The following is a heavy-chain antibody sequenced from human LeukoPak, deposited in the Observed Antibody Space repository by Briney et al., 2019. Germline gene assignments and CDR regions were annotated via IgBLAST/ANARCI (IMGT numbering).Heavy chain of an antibody. CDR2: ASYGGTT. Sequence: PSETLSLTCTVSGGSTSSSGYFCDWIRQPPGQGLEWIGSASYGGTTYFNSSLKSRITISVDTSKTHFSLNLYSVTAADTAVYYCARRGTYSPAGLDVWGQGTTVTVS. V-gene: IGHV4-39*02. J-gene: IGHJ6*02. D-gene: IGHD1-26*01. CDR3: ARRGTYSPAGLDV. CDR1: GGSTSSSGYF.